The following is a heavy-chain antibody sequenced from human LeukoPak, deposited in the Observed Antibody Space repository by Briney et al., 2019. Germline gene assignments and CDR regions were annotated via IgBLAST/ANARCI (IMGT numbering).Heavy chain of an antibody. CDR3: ARGGNYYDSSGPDRY. V-gene: IGHV1-18*01. CDR1: GYTFTSYG. CDR2: ISAYNGNT. J-gene: IGHJ4*02. D-gene: IGHD3-22*01. Sequence: ASVKVSCKASGYTFTSYGISWVRQAPGQGLEWMGWISAYNGNTNYAQKLQGRVTMTTDTSTSTAYMELRSLRSDDTAVYYCARGGNYYDSSGPDRYWGQGTLVTVSP.